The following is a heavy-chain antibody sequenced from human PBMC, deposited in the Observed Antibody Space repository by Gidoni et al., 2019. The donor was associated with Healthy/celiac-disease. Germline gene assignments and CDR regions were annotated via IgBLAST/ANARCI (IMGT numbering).Heavy chain of an antibody. CDR2: INHSEIT. CDR1: GGSCSGYY. J-gene: IGHJ5*01. Sequence: QVQLQQWRAGLLKPSATLSLTCAVYGGSCSGYYWSWIRQPPGKGLEWIGEINHSEITNYNPALKSRFTISVDTSKNQSSLKRSSVTAADTAVYYCARGPSSGRANFSWLDFWGQGTLVTVSS. CDR3: ARGPSSGRANFSWLDF. D-gene: IGHD6-19*01. V-gene: IGHV4-34*01.